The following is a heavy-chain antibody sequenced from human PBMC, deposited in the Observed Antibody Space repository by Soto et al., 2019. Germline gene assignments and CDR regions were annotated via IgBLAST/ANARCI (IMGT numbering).Heavy chain of an antibody. CDR3: ARGSVAWGRSWNYVKGTYFDY. D-gene: IGHD1-7*01. V-gene: IGHV3-64*01. CDR2: ISSNGGST. J-gene: IGHJ4*02. CDR1: GFTFSSYA. Sequence: GGSLRLSCAASGFTFSSYAMHWVRQAPGKGLEYVSAISSNGGSTYYANSVKGSFTISRDNSKNTLYLQMGSLRAEDMAVYYCARGSVAWGRSWNYVKGTYFDYWGQGTLVTVSS.